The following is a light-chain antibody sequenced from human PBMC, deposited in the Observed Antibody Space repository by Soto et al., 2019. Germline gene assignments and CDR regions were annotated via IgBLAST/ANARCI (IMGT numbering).Light chain of an antibody. V-gene: IGKV1-5*03. CDR2: KAS. CDR3: QQYNSYSPLT. CDR1: QSISTW. Sequence: DIQMTQSPSTLPASLGDRVTITCRANQSISTWLAWYQQKPGKAPNLLIYKASRLETGVPSRFSGSGSGIEFTLTISSLQPDDFATYYCQQYNSYSPLTSCGGTKADVK. J-gene: IGKJ4*01.